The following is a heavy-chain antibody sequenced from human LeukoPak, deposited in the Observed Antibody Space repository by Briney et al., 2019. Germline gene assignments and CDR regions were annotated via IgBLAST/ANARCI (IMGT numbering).Heavy chain of an antibody. V-gene: IGHV1-2*02. CDR1: GYTFTGYY. J-gene: IGHJ6*03. CDR2: INPNSGGT. Sequence: ASVKVSCKASGYTFTGYYMRWVRQAPGQGLEWMGWINPNSGGTNYAQKFRGRVTMTRDTSISTAYMELSRLRSDDTAVYYCARGSSGPVYYYYYYMDVWGKGTTVTVSS. D-gene: IGHD6-19*01. CDR3: ARGSSGPVYYYYYYMDV.